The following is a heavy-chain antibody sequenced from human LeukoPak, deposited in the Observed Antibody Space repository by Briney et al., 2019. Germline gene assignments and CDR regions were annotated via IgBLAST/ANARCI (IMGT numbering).Heavy chain of an antibody. CDR1: GYTFTCYD. Sequence: VASVKVSCKASGYTFTCYDINWVRQATGQGLEWMGWMNPNSGNTGYAQKFQGRVTMTRNTSISTAYMELSSLRSEDTAVYYCARARARIAAAGTNWFDPWGQGTLVTVSS. D-gene: IGHD6-13*01. J-gene: IGHJ5*02. CDR3: ARARARIAAAGTNWFDP. CDR2: MNPNSGNT. V-gene: IGHV1-8*01.